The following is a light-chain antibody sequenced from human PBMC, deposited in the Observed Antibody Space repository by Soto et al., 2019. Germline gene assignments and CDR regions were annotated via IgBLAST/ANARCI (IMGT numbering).Light chain of an antibody. CDR3: KQRSNWPLT. V-gene: IGKV3-11*01. CDR1: QSVSSY. Sequence: ETVFTQSPATPSFSPGERATPSCRASQSVSSYLAWYQQKPGQAHRLLIYDAYNRATGIPARFSGSGSGTDFTLTIRSLEPADFAVYYCKQRSNWPLTFGGGTKVDIK. J-gene: IGKJ4*01. CDR2: DAY.